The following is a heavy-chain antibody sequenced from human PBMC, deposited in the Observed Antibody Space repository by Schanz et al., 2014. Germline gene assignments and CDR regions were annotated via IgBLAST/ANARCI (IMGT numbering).Heavy chain of an antibody. D-gene: IGHD3-9*01. CDR1: GFTFSNYA. CDR2: FIVDSGNT. CDR3: ARDSRPNYDFLTAYYSIDY. V-gene: IGHV3-23*04. Sequence: EVQLVESGGGLVKPGGSLRLSCAASGFTFSNYAMSWVRQAPGKGLEWVSGFIVDSGNTYYAGSVKGRFSISRDYSKNTLYLQMSSLRAEDTAVYYCARDSRPNYDFLTAYYSIDYWGQGTLVTVSS. J-gene: IGHJ4*02.